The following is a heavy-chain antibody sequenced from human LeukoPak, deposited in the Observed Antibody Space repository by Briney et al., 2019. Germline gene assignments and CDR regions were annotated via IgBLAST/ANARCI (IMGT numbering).Heavy chain of an antibody. V-gene: IGHV1-2*06. D-gene: IGHD6-19*01. CDR1: GYTFTGYY. Sequence: ASVKVSCKASGYTFTGYYMHWVRQAPGQGLEWMGRINPNSGGTNYAQKFQGRVTMTRGTSISTAYMELSRLRSDDTAVYYCARLIPAGYSSGWYRDYWGQGTLVTVSS. CDR2: INPNSGGT. CDR3: ARLIPAGYSSGWYRDY. J-gene: IGHJ4*02.